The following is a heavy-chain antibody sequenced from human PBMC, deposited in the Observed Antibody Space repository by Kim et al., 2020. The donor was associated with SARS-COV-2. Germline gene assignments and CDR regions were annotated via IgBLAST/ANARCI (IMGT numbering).Heavy chain of an antibody. Sequence: ASVKVSCKASGYTFTGYYMHWVRQAPGQGLEWMGWINPNSGGTNYAQKFQGRVTMTRDTSISTAYMELSRLRSDDTAVYYCARERSRFGELGSWFDPWGQGTLVTVSS. V-gene: IGHV1-2*02. J-gene: IGHJ5*02. CDR2: INPNSGGT. CDR1: GYTFTGYY. D-gene: IGHD3-10*01. CDR3: ARERSRFGELGSWFDP.